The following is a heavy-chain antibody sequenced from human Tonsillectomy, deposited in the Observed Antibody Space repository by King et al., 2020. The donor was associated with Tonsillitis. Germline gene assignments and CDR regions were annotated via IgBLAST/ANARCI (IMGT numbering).Heavy chain of an antibody. Sequence: VQLVESGGGVVQPGGSLGLSCAASGFTFSSYGMHWVRQAPGKGLEWVAFIRYDGSKKYYADSVKGRFTVSRDSSKSTLYLQMNSLRVDDTAVYYCAKDPTGGWFGEELNYFDYWGQGTLVTVSS. CDR3: AKDPTGGWFGEELNYFDY. D-gene: IGHD3-10*01. CDR2: IRYDGSKK. CDR1: GFTFSSYG. V-gene: IGHV3-30*02. J-gene: IGHJ4*02.